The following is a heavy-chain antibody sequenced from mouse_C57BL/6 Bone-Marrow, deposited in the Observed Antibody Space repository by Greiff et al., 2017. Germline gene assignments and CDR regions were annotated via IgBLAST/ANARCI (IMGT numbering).Heavy chain of an antibody. Sequence: QVQLQQPGAELVRPGTSVTLSCKASGYTFTSYWMHWVKQRPGQGLEWIGVIDPSDSYTNYNQKFKGKATLTVDTSSSTAYMQLSSLTSEDSAVCYCAGGSSLDYGGRGNAVTVTA. CDR3: AGGSSLDY. CDR1: GYTFTSYW. J-gene: IGHJ4*01. V-gene: IGHV1-59*01. CDR2: IDPSDSYT. D-gene: IGHD3-2*02.